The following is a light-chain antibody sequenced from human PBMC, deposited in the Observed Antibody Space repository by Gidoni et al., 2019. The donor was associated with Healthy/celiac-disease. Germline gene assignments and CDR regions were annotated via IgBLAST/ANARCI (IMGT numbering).Light chain of an antibody. CDR2: LGS. V-gene: IGKV2-28*01. J-gene: IGKJ3*01. Sequence: DIVMPQSPLSLPVTPGEPASISCRSSQSLLHSNGYNYLDWYLQKPGQSPQLLIYLGSNRASGVPDRFSGSGSGTDFTLKISRVEAEDVGVYYCMQALQTPLFTFGPGTKEDIK. CDR3: MQALQTPLFT. CDR1: QSLLHSNGYNY.